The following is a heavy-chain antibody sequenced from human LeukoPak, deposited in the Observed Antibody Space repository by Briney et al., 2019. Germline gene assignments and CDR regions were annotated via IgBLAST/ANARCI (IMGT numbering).Heavy chain of an antibody. V-gene: IGHV1-8*01. CDR2: MNPNSGNT. D-gene: IGHD3-16*02. CDR3: ARAAYQEKITFGGVIVIPDYYYYYYGMDV. CDR1: GYTFTSYD. Sequence: GASVKVSCKASGYTFTSYDINWVRQATGQGLEWMGWMNPNSGNTGYAQKFQGRVTMTRNTSISTAYMELSSLRSEDTAVYYCARAAYQEKITFGGVIVIPDYYYYYYGMDVWGQGTTVTVSS. J-gene: IGHJ6*02.